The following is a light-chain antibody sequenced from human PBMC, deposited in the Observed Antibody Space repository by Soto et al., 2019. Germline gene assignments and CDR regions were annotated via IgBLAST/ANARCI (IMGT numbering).Light chain of an antibody. CDR3: QQHSHWPPWT. Sequence: EVVLTQSPATLSLSPGERATLSCRASENVRTFVDWYQQKPGQAPRILIHGASNRATGIPARFSGSGSWTDFTLTISNLEPEDFAVYYCQQHSHWPPWTCGQGTRVEI. CDR2: GAS. V-gene: IGKV3-11*01. CDR1: ENVRTF. J-gene: IGKJ1*01.